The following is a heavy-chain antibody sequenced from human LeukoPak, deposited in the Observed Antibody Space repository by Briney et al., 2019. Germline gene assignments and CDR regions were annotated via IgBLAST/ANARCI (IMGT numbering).Heavy chain of an antibody. D-gene: IGHD3-22*01. J-gene: IGHJ5*02. CDR3: ARDRIADYDIGGFDP. CDR1: GFTFSTYT. CDR2: TSTGSSYI. V-gene: IGHV3-21*01. Sequence: RESLRLSCAASGFTFSTYTMNWVRQAPGKGLEWVSSTSTGSSYIYHADSVRGRLTISTDHATNSLYLQMDNLRAADTAVYYCARDRIADYDIGGFDPWGQGTLVTVPS.